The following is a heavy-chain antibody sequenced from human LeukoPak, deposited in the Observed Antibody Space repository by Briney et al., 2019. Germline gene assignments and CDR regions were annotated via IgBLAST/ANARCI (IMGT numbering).Heavy chain of an antibody. D-gene: IGHD3-16*01. CDR3: ARGSYDYVWGSYTFHV. V-gene: IGHV3-21*01. CDR2: ISTSSIYI. CDR1: GFTFGDYA. J-gene: IGHJ6*04. Sequence: KSGGSLRLSCTASGFTFGDYAMSWVRQAPGKGLEWVSYISTSSIYIYYADSLKGRFTISRDNAKNSLYLQMNSLRAEDTAVYYCARGSYDYVWGSYTFHVWGKGTTVTVSS.